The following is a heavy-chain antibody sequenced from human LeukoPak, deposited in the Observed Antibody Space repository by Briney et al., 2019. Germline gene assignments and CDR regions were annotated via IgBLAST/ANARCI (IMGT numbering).Heavy chain of an antibody. V-gene: IGHV4-31*03. CDR1: GGSISSGGYY. CDR3: ARRSFRMEFDY. J-gene: IGHJ4*02. D-gene: IGHD2-15*01. Sequence: SETLSLTCTVSGGSISSGGYYWSWIRQHPGKGLEWIGYIYYSGSTYYNPSLKSRVTISVDTSKNQFSLKLSSVTAADTAVYYCARRSFRMEFDYWGQGTLVTVSS. CDR2: IYYSGST.